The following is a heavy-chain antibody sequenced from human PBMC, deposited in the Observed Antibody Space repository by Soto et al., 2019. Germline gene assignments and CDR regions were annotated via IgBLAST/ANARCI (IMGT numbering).Heavy chain of an antibody. CDR3: ARSRDGYNLNPIDQ. CDR1: TGSSDSFY. D-gene: IGHD5-12*01. CDR2: FFSTGST. J-gene: IGHJ4*02. V-gene: IGHV4-59*01. Sequence: VQLQVSGPGLVKPSATLSLSCTVSTGSSDSFYWSWIRQPPGKGLEWIGYFFSTGSTNHNPSPKGRVTISLDMTSSQFSLSLHSVTAAHTAMYYCARSRDGYNLNPIDQWGQVLLGTVSA.